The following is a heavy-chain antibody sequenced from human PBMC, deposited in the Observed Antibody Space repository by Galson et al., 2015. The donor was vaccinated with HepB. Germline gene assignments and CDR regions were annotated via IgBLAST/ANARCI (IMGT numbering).Heavy chain of an antibody. D-gene: IGHD5-24*01. V-gene: IGHV5-51*01. CDR3: ARPGRDGYSVEGGLDY. CDR1: GYRFTSYW. J-gene: IGHJ4*02. Sequence: QSGAEVKKPGESLKISCKGSGYRFTSYWIGWVRQMPGKGLEWMGIIYPGDSDTRYSPSFQGQVTISADKSISTAYLQWSSLKASDTAMYYCARPGRDGYSVEGGLDYWGQGTLVTVSS. CDR2: IYPGDSDT.